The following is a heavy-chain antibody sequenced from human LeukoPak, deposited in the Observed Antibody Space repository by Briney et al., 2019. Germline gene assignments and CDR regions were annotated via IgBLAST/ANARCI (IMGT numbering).Heavy chain of an antibody. CDR3: ARTNWGNWHLDL. V-gene: IGHV1-18*01. CDR1: NYTFTNYG. CDR2: MSPYNGNT. D-gene: IGHD7-27*01. Sequence: ASVKVSCKASNYTFTNYGITWVRQAPRQGVEWIGWMSPYNGNTNYAQKLQDRVTMTSDPSTSTAYMDLKGLKSDDTAIYFCARTNWGNWHLDLWGRGTPVAVSS. J-gene: IGHJ2*01.